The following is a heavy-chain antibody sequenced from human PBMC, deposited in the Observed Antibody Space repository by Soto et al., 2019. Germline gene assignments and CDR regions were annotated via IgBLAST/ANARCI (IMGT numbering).Heavy chain of an antibody. D-gene: IGHD3-10*01. CDR3: IRGRQGWVQL. CDR2: ITWSGGTR. V-gene: IGHV3-9*01. J-gene: IGHJ1*01. CDR1: GFTFDEYA. Sequence: EVQLVESGGGLVQPGRSLRLSCVASGFTFDEYAMHWVRQAPGKGLEWVSGITWSGGTRDYADSVKGRFTISRDNAKNSIYLQIESLRVEDTALYYFIRGRQGWVQLWGRGTLVTVSS.